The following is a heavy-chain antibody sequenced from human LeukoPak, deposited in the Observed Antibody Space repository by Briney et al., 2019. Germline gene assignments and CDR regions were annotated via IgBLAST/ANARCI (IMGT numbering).Heavy chain of an antibody. CDR3: ARDNIAVAEYYFDY. V-gene: IGHV4-4*07. CDR1: GGSISSYY. J-gene: IGHJ4*02. D-gene: IGHD6-19*01. CDR2: IYTSGST. Sequence: SETLSLTCTVSGGSISSYYWSWIRQPAGKGLDGIGRIYTSGSTNYNPSLKSRVTMSVDTSKNQFSLKLSSVTAADTAVYYCARDNIAVAEYYFDYWGQGTLVTVSS.